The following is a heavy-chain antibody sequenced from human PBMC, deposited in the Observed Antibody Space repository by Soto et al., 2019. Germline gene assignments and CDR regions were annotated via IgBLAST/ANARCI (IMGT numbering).Heavy chain of an antibody. CDR2: INPSGGST. J-gene: IGHJ6*02. CDR1: GYTFTSYY. Sequence: AASVKVSCKASGYTFTSYYMHWVRQAPGQGLEWMGIINPSGGSTSYAQKFQGRVTMTRDTSTSTVYMELSSLRSEDTAVYYCARDGRGYCSSTSCYYYYGMDVWGQGTTVTVSS. CDR3: ARDGRGYCSSTSCYYYYGMDV. V-gene: IGHV1-46*01. D-gene: IGHD2-2*01.